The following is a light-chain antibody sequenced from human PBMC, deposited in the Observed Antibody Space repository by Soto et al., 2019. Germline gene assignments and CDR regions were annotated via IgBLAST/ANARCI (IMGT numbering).Light chain of an antibody. CDR3: QTWGTGIQV. Sequence: QPVLTQSPSASASLGASVKVTCTLSSGHSRYAIAWHQQQPEKGPRYLMKVNSDGSHSKGDGIPDRFSGSSSGAERYLTISNLQSEDEADYYCQTWGTGIQVFGTGTKVTVL. V-gene: IGLV4-69*01. CDR1: SGHSRYA. CDR2: VNSDGSH. J-gene: IGLJ1*01.